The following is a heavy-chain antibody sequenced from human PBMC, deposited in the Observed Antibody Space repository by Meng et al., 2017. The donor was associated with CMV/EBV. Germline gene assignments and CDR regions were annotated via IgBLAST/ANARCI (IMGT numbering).Heavy chain of an antibody. CDR2: IRYDGSNK. D-gene: IGHD5-18*01. J-gene: IGHJ6*02. V-gene: IGHV3-30*02. Sequence: GESLKISCAAPGFTFSSYGMHWVRQAPGKGLEWVAFIRYDGSNKYYADSVKGRFTISRDNSKNTLYLQMNSLRAEDTAVYYCAKDGWDTAMPEGVNGMDVWGQGTTVTVSS. CDR3: AKDGWDTAMPEGVNGMDV. CDR1: GFTFSSYG.